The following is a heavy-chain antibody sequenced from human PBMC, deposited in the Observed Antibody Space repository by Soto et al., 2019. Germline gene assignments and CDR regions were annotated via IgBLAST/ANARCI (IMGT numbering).Heavy chain of an antibody. J-gene: IGHJ4*02. V-gene: IGHV1-46*01. Sequence: QVQLVQSGAEVKKPGASVKVSCKASGYTFTSYYMHWVRQAPGQGLEWMGIINLSGGSTSYAQKFQGRVTMTRDTSTSTVYMELSSLRSEDTAVYYCASTGYSSGWSSACFDYWGQGTLVTVSS. CDR2: INLSGGST. CDR1: GYTFTSYY. D-gene: IGHD6-19*01. CDR3: ASTGYSSGWSSACFDY.